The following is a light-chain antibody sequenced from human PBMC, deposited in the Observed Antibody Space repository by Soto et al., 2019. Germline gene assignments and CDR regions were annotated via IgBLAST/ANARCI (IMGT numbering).Light chain of an antibody. CDR3: STSADSVTGHVV. CDR2: NND. V-gene: IGLV1-44*01. Sequence: QSALTQPPSASGTPGQRVTMSCSGSSSNIGSNTVNWYQQLPGTAPKLLIYNNDHRPSGVPDRFSGSKSGTSASLAISGLQSEDEDDYYCSTSADSVTGHVVFGGGTQVTVL. J-gene: IGLJ2*01. CDR1: SSNIGSNT.